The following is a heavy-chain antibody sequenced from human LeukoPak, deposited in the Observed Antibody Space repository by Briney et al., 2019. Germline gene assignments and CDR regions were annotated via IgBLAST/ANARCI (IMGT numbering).Heavy chain of an antibody. CDR2: IIPIFGTA. CDR3: ARVPFTDIAGYYYYMDV. D-gene: IGHD6-13*01. Sequence: ASVKVSCKASGGTFSSYAISWVRQAPGQGLEWMGGIIPIFGTASYAQKFQGRVTITADKSTSTAYMELSSLRSEDTAVYYCARVPFTDIAGYYYYMDVWGKGTTVTVSS. V-gene: IGHV1-69*06. CDR1: GGTFSSYA. J-gene: IGHJ6*03.